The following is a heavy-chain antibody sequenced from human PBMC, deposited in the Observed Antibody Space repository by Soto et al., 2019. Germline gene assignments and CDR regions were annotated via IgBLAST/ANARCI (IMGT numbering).Heavy chain of an antibody. J-gene: IGHJ4*02. D-gene: IGHD6-19*01. CDR1: GFTFSSYA. CDR3: AKEGPAVAGPTYYFDY. CDR2: ISGSGGST. V-gene: IGHV3-23*01. Sequence: EVQLLESGGGLVQPGGSLRLSCAPSGFTFSSYAMSWVRQAPGKGLEWVSAISGSGGSTYYADSVKGRFTISRDNSKNTLYLQMNSLRAEDTAVYYCAKEGPAVAGPTYYFDYWGQGTLVTVSS.